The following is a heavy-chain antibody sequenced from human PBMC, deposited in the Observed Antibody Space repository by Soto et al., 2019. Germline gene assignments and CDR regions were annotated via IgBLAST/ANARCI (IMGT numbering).Heavy chain of an antibody. J-gene: IGHJ4*02. V-gene: IGHV4-30-2*01. CDR2: IYHSGST. D-gene: IGHD2-15*01. CDR1: GGSISSGGYS. CDR3: ARSVATPGYYFDY. Sequence: QLQLQESGSGLVKPSQTLSLTCAVSGGSISSGGYSWSWIRQPPVKGLEWIGYIYHSGSTYYNPSLKSRVTISVDRSKNQFSLKLSSVTAADTAVYYCARSVATPGYYFDYWGQGTLVTVSS.